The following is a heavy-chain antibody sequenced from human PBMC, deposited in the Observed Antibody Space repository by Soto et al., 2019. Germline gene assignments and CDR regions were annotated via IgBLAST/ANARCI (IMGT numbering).Heavy chain of an antibody. D-gene: IGHD6-13*01. Sequence: ASVKVSCKASGYTFTSYGISWVRQAPGQGLEWMGWISAYNGNTNYAQKLQGRVTMTTDTSTSTAYMELRSLRSDDTAVYYCASQGQQQLDEEAFDIWGQGTMVTVSS. CDR1: GYTFTSYG. CDR3: ASQGQQQLDEEAFDI. CDR2: ISAYNGNT. J-gene: IGHJ3*02. V-gene: IGHV1-18*01.